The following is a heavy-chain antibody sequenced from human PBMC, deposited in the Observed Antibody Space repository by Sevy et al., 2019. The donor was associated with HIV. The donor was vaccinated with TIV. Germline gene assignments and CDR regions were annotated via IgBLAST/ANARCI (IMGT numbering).Heavy chain of an antibody. Sequence: GGSLRLSCAASGFTFISYAMTWVRQAPGKGLEWVSAISPSGGSTYYADSVKGRFTISRDNSKNTVELQMKSLRVEDTALYYCAKEHISSYYWGQGILVTVSS. J-gene: IGHJ4*02. CDR3: AKEHISSYY. D-gene: IGHD2-2*01. CDR2: ISPSGGST. CDR1: GFTFISYA. V-gene: IGHV3-23*01.